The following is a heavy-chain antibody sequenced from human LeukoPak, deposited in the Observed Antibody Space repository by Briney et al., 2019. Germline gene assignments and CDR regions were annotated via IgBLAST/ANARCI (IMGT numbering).Heavy chain of an antibody. Sequence: PSQTLSLTCTVSGGSISSGDYYWSWIRQPPGKGLEWIGYIYYSGSTNYSPSLKSRVTISVDTSRNQFSLKLTSVTAADTAVYYCARGTTYCSSTSCYHLNWFDPWGQGTLVTVSS. D-gene: IGHD2-2*01. CDR1: GGSISSGDYY. V-gene: IGHV4-30-4*08. J-gene: IGHJ5*02. CDR3: ARGTTYCSSTSCYHLNWFDP. CDR2: IYYSGST.